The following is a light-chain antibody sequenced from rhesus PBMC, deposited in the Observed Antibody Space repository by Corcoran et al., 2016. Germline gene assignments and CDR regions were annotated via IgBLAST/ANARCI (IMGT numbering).Light chain of an antibody. J-gene: IGKJ2*01. V-gene: IGKV3-24*04. CDR3: QQSSNLYS. CDR1: QSVGSY. Sequence: ETVVTQSPATLSLSPGERATLSCRASQSVGSYLAWYQQKPGHAPRLLIYGASSRATGIPDRFSGSGSGTDFTLTISSLEPEDVGVYYCQQSSNLYSFGQGTKVEIK. CDR2: GAS.